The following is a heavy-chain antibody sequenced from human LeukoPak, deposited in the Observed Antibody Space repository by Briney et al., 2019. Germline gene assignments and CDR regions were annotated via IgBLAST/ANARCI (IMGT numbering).Heavy chain of an antibody. CDR2: INPSGGST. CDR3: ARDRGRRPGRGIAAAGPTDY. CDR1: GYTFTIYY. V-gene: IGHV1-46*01. Sequence: ASVKVSCKASGYTFTIYYMHWVRQAPGQGLEWMGIINPSGGSTSYAQKFQGRVTMTRDTSTSTVYMELSSLRSEDTAVYYCARDRGRRPGRGIAAAGPTDYWGQGTLVTVSS. D-gene: IGHD6-13*01. J-gene: IGHJ4*02.